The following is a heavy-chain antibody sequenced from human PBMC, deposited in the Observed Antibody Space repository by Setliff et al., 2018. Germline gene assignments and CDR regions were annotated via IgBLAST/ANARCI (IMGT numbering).Heavy chain of an antibody. CDR1: GFDYA. V-gene: IGHV3-23*01. Sequence: GSLRLSCVVSGFDYAMSWVRQAPGKRLEWVSSISGGADKTYYADSVRGRFTISRDNSKNTLYLQMNSLRAEDTAVYYCARDRAAVAGPDMDVWGKGTTVTVSS. CDR3: ARDRAAVAGPDMDV. CDR2: ISGGADKT. D-gene: IGHD6-19*01. J-gene: IGHJ6*03.